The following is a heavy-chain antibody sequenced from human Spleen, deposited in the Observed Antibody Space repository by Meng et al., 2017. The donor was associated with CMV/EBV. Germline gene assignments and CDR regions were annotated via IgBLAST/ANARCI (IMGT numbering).Heavy chain of an antibody. CDR1: GYTFTGYY. J-gene: IGHJ4*02. CDR3: ARGSYILEWLPYFDY. CDR2: INPDTGGT. Sequence: SGYTFTGYYIHWVRQAPGQGLEWMGRINPDTGGTKYPQEFQGRVTVTRDTSTNTAYMELTTLRSDDTAVYYCARGSYILEWLPYFDYWGQGALVTVSS. D-gene: IGHD3-3*01. V-gene: IGHV1-2*06.